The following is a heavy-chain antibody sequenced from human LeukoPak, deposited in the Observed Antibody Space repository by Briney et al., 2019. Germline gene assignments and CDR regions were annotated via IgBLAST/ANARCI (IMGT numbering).Heavy chain of an antibody. J-gene: IGHJ4*02. CDR3: ALGLVTDY. V-gene: IGHV3-66*01. CDR1: GFTFSTND. CDR2: IYSGGST. D-gene: IGHD3-9*01. Sequence: GGSLRLSCAASGFTFSTNDMSWVRQAPGKGLEWVSVIYSGGSTYYADSVKGRFTISRDNSKNTLYLQMNSLRVEDTAVYYCALGLVTDYWGQGTLVTVSS.